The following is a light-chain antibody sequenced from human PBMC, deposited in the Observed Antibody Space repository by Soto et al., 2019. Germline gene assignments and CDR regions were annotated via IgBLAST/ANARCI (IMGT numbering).Light chain of an antibody. CDR2: GAS. CDR3: QQYGSSPWT. V-gene: IGKV3-20*01. Sequence: EIVLTQSPGTLSLSPGERATLSCRASQSVSTNYLAWFQQKPGRAPRLLMYGASSGTTGIPDRFSGSGSGTDFTLTISRLEPEDFAMYYCQQYGSSPWTFGQGTRVEIK. CDR1: QSVSTNY. J-gene: IGKJ1*01.